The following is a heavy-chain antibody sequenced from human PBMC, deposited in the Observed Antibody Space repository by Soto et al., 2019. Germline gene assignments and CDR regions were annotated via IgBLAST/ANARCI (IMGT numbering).Heavy chain of an antibody. CDR1: GYTFTSYA. V-gene: IGHV1-3*01. D-gene: IGHD6-19*01. CDR3: ARDLGGWPDS. CDR2: INAGNGNT. Sequence: QVQLVQSGAEVKKPGASVQVSCKTSGYTFTSYAMHWVRQAPGQRLEWMGWINAGNGNTKYSQKFQGRVTITIDTSASTAYMELSSLRSEDTAIYYCARDLGGWPDSWGQGTLVTVSS. J-gene: IGHJ4*02.